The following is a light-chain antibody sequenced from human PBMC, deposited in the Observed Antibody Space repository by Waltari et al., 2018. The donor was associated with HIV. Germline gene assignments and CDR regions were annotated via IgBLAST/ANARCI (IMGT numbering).Light chain of an antibody. CDR2: YAS. CDR1: QSIGSS. J-gene: IGKJ1*01. CDR3: HQSSGLPRT. V-gene: IGKV6-21*01. Sequence: EIVLTQSPDFQSVTPKEKVTITCRDSQSIGSSLHWYQQKPGQSPKLLIKYASQTFSGVPSRFSGSKSGTEFTLTISSLEPGDAATYFCHQSSGLPRTFGQGTKVEI.